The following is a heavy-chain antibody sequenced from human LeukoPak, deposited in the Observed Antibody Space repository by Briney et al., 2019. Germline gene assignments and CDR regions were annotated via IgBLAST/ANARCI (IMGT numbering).Heavy chain of an antibody. CDR2: IIPIFGTA. V-gene: IGHV1-69*01. J-gene: IGHJ6*02. CDR1: GGTFSSYA. D-gene: IGHD4-11*01. CDR3: ARDDYSNYGGDGEDYYYYYGMDV. Sequence: SVKVSCKASGGTFSSYAISWVRQAPGQGLEWMGGIIPIFGTANYAQKFQGRVTITADESTGTAYMELSSLRSEDTAVYYCARDDYSNYGGDGEDYYYYYGMDVWGQGTTVTVSS.